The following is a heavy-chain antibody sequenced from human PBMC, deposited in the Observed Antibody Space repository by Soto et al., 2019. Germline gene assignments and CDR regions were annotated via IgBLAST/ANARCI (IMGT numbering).Heavy chain of an antibody. D-gene: IGHD6-19*01. CDR3: AREGVQWLAQGSYFDD. Sequence: PGGSLRLSCAASGFTFSSYAMSWVRQAPGKGLEWVSAISCNGGSTGYADSVKGRFTISRDNAKNSLYLQMNSLRAEDTALYHCAREGVQWLAQGSYFDDWGQGTLVTVSS. J-gene: IGHJ4*02. CDR1: GFTFSSYA. CDR2: ISCNGGST. V-gene: IGHV3-20*01.